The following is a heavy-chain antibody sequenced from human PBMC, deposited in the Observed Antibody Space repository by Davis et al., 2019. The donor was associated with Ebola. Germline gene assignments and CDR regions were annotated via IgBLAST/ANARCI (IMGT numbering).Heavy chain of an antibody. CDR1: GDSISSSNW. J-gene: IGHJ4*02. CDR2: ISQSGST. D-gene: IGHD3-10*01. CDR3: ARDLTMVRGVIMEYYFDY. Sequence: MPSETLSLTCAVSGDSISSSNWWSWVRQPPGKGLEWIGEISQSGSTNYNPSLKSRVTISVDTSKNQFSLKLSSVTAADTAVYYCARDLTMVRGVIMEYYFDYWGQGTLVTVSS. V-gene: IGHV4-4*02.